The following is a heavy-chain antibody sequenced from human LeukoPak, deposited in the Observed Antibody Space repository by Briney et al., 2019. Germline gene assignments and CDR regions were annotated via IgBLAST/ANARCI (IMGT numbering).Heavy chain of an antibody. J-gene: IGHJ6*04. CDR3: ARGLDWNDLHLGV. Sequence: SVKVSCKLSGGTFTRDAISWVRQVPGEGLEWMGRILPLLSTKNYARKFQGRVTLTADKSTGTAYMELSSLRSEDTAIYFCARGLDWNDLHLGVWGKGTTVIVSS. CDR1: GGTFTRDA. CDR2: ILPLLSTK. D-gene: IGHD1-1*01. V-gene: IGHV1-69*04.